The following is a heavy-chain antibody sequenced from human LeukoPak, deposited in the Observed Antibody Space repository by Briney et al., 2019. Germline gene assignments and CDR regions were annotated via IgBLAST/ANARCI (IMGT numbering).Heavy chain of an antibody. CDR3: ARSASGGDYYDSSGYDDAFDI. J-gene: IGHJ3*02. D-gene: IGHD3-22*01. Sequence: SETLSLTCTVSGGSISSGSYYWGWIRQPPGKGLEWIGSIYYSGSTYYNPSLKSRVTISVDTSKNQFSLKLSSVTAADTAVYYCARSASGGDYYDSSGYDDAFDIWGQGTMVTVSS. CDR1: GGSISSGSYY. V-gene: IGHV4-39*07. CDR2: IYYSGST.